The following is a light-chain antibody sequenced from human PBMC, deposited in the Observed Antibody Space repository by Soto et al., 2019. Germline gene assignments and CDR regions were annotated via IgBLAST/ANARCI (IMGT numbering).Light chain of an antibody. J-gene: IGKJ1*01. CDR3: QQYNSSPIT. V-gene: IGKV1-5*03. Sequence: DIQMTQSPSTLSASVGDRFTITVRASQNINRWLGWYQQKPGRAPKVLIYRASSLESGVPSRFSGSESGTEFTLTISSLQPDDFATYYCQQYNSSPITFGQGTKVDIK. CDR1: QNINRW. CDR2: RAS.